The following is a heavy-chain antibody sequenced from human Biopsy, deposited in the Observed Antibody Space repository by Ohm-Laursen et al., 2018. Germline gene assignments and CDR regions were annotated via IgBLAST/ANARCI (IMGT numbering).Heavy chain of an antibody. CDR1: GESFNGYY. D-gene: IGHD3-22*01. CDR2: INHRGRT. V-gene: IGHV4-34*01. Sequence: SETLSLTCTVYGESFNGYYWSRIRQTPGKGLEGIGEINHRGRTNYNPSLKSRVTISVDTSKNQFSLRLRSLTAADTAVYYCVRGVDYYDPYHYYALDVWGQGTTVTVSS. CDR3: VRGVDYYDPYHYYALDV. J-gene: IGHJ6*02.